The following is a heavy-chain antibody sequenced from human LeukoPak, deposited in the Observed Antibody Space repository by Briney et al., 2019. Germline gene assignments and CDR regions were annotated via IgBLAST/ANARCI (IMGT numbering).Heavy chain of an antibody. CDR1: TFXXXG. Sequence: TFXXXGMHWVRQAPGKGLEWVAVISYDGSNKYYADSVKGRFTISRDNSKNTLYLQMNSLRAEDTAVYYCAKEVGYYDSSGYHYYFDYWGQGALVTVSS. CDR2: ISYDGSNK. J-gene: IGHJ4*02. V-gene: IGHV3-30*18. CDR3: AKEVGYYDSSGYHYYFDY. D-gene: IGHD3-22*01.